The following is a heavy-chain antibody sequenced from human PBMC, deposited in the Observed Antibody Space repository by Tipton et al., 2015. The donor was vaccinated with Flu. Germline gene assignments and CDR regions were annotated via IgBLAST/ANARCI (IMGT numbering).Heavy chain of an antibody. CDR2: FSAAGGTT. CDR1: GFTFSSYE. V-gene: IGHV3-23*01. J-gene: IGHJ5*02. Sequence: SLRLSCAASGFTFSSYEMNWVRQAPGKGLEWVSGFSAAGGTTYFADSVKGRFTISRDNYKNTLYLQMNSLRADDTAVYYCAKVIPERVAGLDLWGQGTLVIVSS. CDR3: AKVIPERVAGLDL. D-gene: IGHD6-19*01.